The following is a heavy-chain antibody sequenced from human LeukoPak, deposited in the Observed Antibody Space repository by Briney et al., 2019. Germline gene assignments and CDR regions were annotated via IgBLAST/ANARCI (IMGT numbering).Heavy chain of an antibody. Sequence: PGGSLRLSCAASGFTFSSYAMSWVRQAPGKGLEWVSAISGSGGSTYYADSVKGRFTISRDNSKNTLYLQMNSLRAEDTAVYYCAKDYGPGDIVVVPAYDYWGQGTLVTVSS. CDR1: GFTFSSYA. V-gene: IGHV3-23*01. D-gene: IGHD2-2*01. CDR2: ISGSGGST. CDR3: AKDYGPGDIVVVPAYDY. J-gene: IGHJ4*02.